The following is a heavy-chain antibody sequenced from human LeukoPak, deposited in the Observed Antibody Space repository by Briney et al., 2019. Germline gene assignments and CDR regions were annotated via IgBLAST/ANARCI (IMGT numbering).Heavy chain of an antibody. CDR3: AKSAGDCYYDYMDV. CDR2: ISGGGSNP. V-gene: IGHV3-23*01. D-gene: IGHD3-10*01. J-gene: IGHJ6*03. CDR1: GFAFRSYA. Sequence: GGSLRLSCPASGFAFRSYAMIWARQAPGKGLEWVSSISGGGSNPYYADSVKGRFTISRDQSKNTLYVQMNSLRAEDTAIYYCAKSAGDCYYDYMDVWGKGTTVTVSS.